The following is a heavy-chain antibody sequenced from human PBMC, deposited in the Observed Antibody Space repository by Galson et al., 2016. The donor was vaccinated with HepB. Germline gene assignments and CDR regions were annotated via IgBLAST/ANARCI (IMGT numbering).Heavy chain of an antibody. CDR3: ATATNFYRYYGMDV. J-gene: IGHJ6*02. CDR2: ISSGGTT. CDR1: GFTVSSSY. V-gene: IGHV3-53*01. Sequence: SLRLSCAASGFTVSSSYMNWVRQTPGKGLEWVSFISSGGTTYHAGSVKGRFTISRDKSKNTLYLQMNSLRSEDTAVYYCATATNFYRYYGMDVWGQGTTVTVSS.